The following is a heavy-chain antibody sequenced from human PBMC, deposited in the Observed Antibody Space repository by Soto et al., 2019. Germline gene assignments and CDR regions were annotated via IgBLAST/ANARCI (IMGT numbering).Heavy chain of an antibody. D-gene: IGHD6-19*01. Sequence: QVQLQESGPGLVKPSETLSLTCTVSGGSITTYYWSWIRQPPGKGLEWIGYIHYEGSTNYNPSPKSRVTILVDTSQNQFSLKLTSVTAADTAVYFCARGRRSGWYHFDSWGQGTLVTVSS. CDR1: GGSITTYY. CDR3: ARGRRSGWYHFDS. CDR2: IHYEGST. V-gene: IGHV4-59*01. J-gene: IGHJ4*02.